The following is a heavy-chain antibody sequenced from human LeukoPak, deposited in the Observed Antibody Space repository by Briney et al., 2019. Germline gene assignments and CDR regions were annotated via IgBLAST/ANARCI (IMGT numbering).Heavy chain of an antibody. J-gene: IGHJ5*02. CDR1: GGSISSGGYY. CDR2: IYYSGST. D-gene: IGHD4-17*01. V-gene: IGHV4-31*03. CDR3: ARVPDYGGNPWFDP. Sequence: PSQTLSLTCTVSGGSISSGGYYWSWIRQHPGKGLEWIGYIYYSGSTYYNPSLKSRVTISADTSKNQFSLKLSSVTAADTAVYYCARVPDYGGNPWFDPWGQGTLVTVSS.